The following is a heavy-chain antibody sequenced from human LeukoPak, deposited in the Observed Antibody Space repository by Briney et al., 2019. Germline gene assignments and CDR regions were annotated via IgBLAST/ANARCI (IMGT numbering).Heavy chain of an antibody. Sequence: PGGSLRLSCADSGFTFSGAWMQWVRQAPGKGLMWVSRINDDGSSKRHADSVKGRFTISRDNAKNTLYLQMNSLRAEDTAVYYCARVSGPGMNEYYHLWGQGTLVTVSS. CDR3: ARVSGPGMNEYYHL. J-gene: IGHJ4*02. V-gene: IGHV3-74*01. CDR1: GFTFSGAW. D-gene: IGHD2-2*01. CDR2: INDDGSSK.